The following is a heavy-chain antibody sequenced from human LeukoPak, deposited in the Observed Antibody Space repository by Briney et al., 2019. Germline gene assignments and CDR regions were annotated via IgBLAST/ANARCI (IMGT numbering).Heavy chain of an antibody. D-gene: IGHD4-11*01. Sequence: SETLSLTCTVSGGSISSYFWSWIRQPPGKGLEWIGYIYTSGSTNYNPSLKGRVTISVDTSKNQFSLKLSSVTAADTAVYYCASTNHDYRPPYYMDVWGKGTTVTVSS. CDR2: IYTSGST. J-gene: IGHJ6*03. CDR3: ASTNHDYRPPYYMDV. V-gene: IGHV4-4*09. CDR1: GGSISSYF.